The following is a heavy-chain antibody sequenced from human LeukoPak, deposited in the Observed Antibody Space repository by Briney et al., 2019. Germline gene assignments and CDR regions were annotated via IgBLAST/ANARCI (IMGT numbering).Heavy chain of an antibody. D-gene: IGHD2-8*01. CDR1: GFTFRNFA. V-gene: IGHV3-23*01. CDR3: AKDGQSFNSMYDYFDS. J-gene: IGHJ4*02. CDR2: IVGGAT. Sequence: GGSLRLSCSASGFTFRNFAIRWVRQAPGKGVEWVSSIVGGATHYADSVKARFTISRDDSRSTVDLQMSSLRAEDTAVYYCAKDGQSFNSMYDYFDSWGRGTLVTVSS.